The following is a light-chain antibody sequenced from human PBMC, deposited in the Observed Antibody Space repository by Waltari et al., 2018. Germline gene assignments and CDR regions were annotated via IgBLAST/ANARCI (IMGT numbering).Light chain of an antibody. J-gene: IGLJ3*02. V-gene: IGLV3-9*01. CDR2: RDD. CDR3: QVWDNSNGV. Sequence: SYELTQPVSVSVAQGQTAKITCGGDNIGMKNVHWYQHRPGQAPLLVLYRDDNRPPGIPARFSGSNSGTTATLTIGGAQAGDEAAYYCQVWDNSNGVFGGGT. CDR1: NIGMKN.